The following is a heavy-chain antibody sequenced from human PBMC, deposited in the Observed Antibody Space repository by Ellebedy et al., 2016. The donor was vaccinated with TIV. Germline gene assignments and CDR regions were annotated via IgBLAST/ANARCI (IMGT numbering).Heavy chain of an antibody. D-gene: IGHD2-2*01. V-gene: IGHV7-4-1*02. CDR2: VNTAPGNP. CDR1: GYSFSDYA. CDR3: ARDAYSSTWFRREFGAYYYGMDV. J-gene: IGHJ6*02. Sequence: AASVKVSCKASGYSFSDYAMNWVRQAPGQGLEWMGRVNTAPGNPTHVQGFTGRFVLSFDVSVDTAYLQISSLKPEDTAVYYCARDAYSSTWFRREFGAYYYGMDVWGRGTTVTVSS.